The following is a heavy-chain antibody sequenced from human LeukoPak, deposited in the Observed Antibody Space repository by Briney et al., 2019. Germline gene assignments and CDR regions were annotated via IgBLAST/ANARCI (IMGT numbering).Heavy chain of an antibody. D-gene: IGHD5-18*01. CDR3: ARADTAMDPWDY. CDR1: GYSFTSYY. V-gene: IGHV1-46*01. Sequence: ASVKVSCKASGYSFTSYYMHWVWQAPGQGLEWMGIINPSGGSTSYAQKFQGRVTMTRDTSTSTVYMELSSLRSEDTAVYYCARADTAMDPWDYWGQGTLATVSS. J-gene: IGHJ4*02. CDR2: INPSGGST.